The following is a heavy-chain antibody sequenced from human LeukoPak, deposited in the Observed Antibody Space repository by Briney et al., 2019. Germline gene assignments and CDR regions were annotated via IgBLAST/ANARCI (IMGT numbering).Heavy chain of an antibody. CDR2: VSHDGDT. CDR1: GFTFSNSA. Sequence: GSLRLSCTASGFTFSNSAMHWVRQSPGKGLEWIGEVSHDGDTNYNPSLKSRVSISVDTSNDQFSLKLSSVTAADTGVYYCARRALDYDDVAYFYARCSDVWGQGIKVTVS. V-gene: IGHV4-34*01. J-gene: IGHJ6*02. D-gene: IGHD4-17*01. CDR3: ARRALDYDDVAYFYARCSDV.